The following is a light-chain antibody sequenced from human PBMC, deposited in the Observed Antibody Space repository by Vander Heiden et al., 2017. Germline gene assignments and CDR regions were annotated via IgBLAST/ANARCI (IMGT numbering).Light chain of an antibody. CDR3: QQYYSYLLT. J-gene: IGKJ4*01. V-gene: IGKV1-8*01. CDR1: QGISSY. Sequence: AIRMTQSPSSFSASTGVRVTITCRASQGISSYLAWYQQKPGKAPKLLIYAASTLQSGVPSRFSGSGSGTDFTLTISCLQSEDFATYYCQQYYSYLLTFGGGTKVEIK. CDR2: AAS.